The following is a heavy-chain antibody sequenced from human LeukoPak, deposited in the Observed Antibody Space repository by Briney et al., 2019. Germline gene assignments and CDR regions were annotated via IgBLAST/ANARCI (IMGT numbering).Heavy chain of an antibody. J-gene: IGHJ4*02. CDR3: AKENGNWGTFDY. CDR1: GYTFTGYY. Sequence: ASVKVSCKASGYTFTGYYMHWVRQAPGQGLEWMGWVKPNSGGTNYAQKFQGWGTMTRDTSISPAYMELSRLRSDDTAVYYCAKENGNWGTFDYWGQGPLVTASS. D-gene: IGHD7-27*01. V-gene: IGHV1-2*04. CDR2: VKPNSGGT.